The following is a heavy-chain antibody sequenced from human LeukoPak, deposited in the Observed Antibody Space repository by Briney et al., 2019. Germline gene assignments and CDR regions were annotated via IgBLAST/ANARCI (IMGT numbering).Heavy chain of an antibody. CDR1: GFTFSSYG. J-gene: IGHJ4*02. CDR3: ASSDWYPTLDY. CDR2: IWYDGSNK. V-gene: IGHV3-33*01. D-gene: IGHD6-19*01. Sequence: GGSLRLSCAASGFTFSSYGMHWVRQAPGKGLEWVAVIWYDGSNKYYADSVKGRFTISRDNSKNTLYLQMNSLRAEDTAVYYCASSDWYPTLDYWGQGTLVTVSS.